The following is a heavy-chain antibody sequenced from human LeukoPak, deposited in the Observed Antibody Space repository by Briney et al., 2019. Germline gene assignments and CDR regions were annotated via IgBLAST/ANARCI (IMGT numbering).Heavy chain of an antibody. Sequence: PGGSLRLSCAASGFTFSSYSMNWVRQAPGKGLEWVSSISSSSSYIYYADSVKGRFTISRDNAKNSLYPQMNSLRAEDTAVYYCATYDFWSGSIDYWGQGTLVTVSS. J-gene: IGHJ4*02. CDR1: GFTFSSYS. CDR3: ATYDFWSGSIDY. V-gene: IGHV3-21*01. D-gene: IGHD3-3*01. CDR2: ISSSSSYI.